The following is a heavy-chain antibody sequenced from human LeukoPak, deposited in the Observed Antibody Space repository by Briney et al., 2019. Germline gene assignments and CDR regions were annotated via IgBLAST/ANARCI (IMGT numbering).Heavy chain of an antibody. CDR1: GGSISTSNYY. D-gene: IGHD3-10*01. J-gene: IGHJ4*02. Sequence: ASETLSLTCTVSGGSISTSNYYWGWVRQPPGKGLEWIGNIFYSGSTYYSPSLKSRVTISLDTSRNQFSLKLSSVTAADTAVYYCARSRITMVREFDYWGQGTLVTVSS. V-gene: IGHV4-39*07. CDR2: IFYSGST. CDR3: ARSRITMVREFDY.